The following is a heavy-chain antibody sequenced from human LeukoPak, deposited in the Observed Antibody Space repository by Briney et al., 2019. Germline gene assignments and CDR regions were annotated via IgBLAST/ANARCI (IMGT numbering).Heavy chain of an antibody. J-gene: IGHJ4*02. CDR2: IYHSGST. CDR3: ANIVRAAIYYYFDY. D-gene: IGHD2-2*01. Sequence: SETLSLTCTVSGYSISSGYYWGWIRQPPGKGLEWIGSIYHSGSTYYNPSLKSRVTISVDTSKNQSSLKLSSVTAADTAVYYCANIVRAAIYYYFDYWGQGTLVTVSS. V-gene: IGHV4-38-2*02. CDR1: GYSISSGYY.